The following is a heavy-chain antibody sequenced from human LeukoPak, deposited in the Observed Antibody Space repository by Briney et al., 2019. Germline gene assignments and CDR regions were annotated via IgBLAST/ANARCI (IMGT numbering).Heavy chain of an antibody. CDR2: ISAYNGNT. Sequence: ASVKVSCKASGYTFTSYGISWVRQAPGQGLEWMGWISAYNGNTNYAQKLQGRVTMTTDTSTSTAYMELSRLRSDDTAVYYCARVAAYGTYFDYWGQGTLVTVSS. V-gene: IGHV1-18*01. D-gene: IGHD1-1*01. CDR1: GYTFTSYG. CDR3: ARVAAYGTYFDY. J-gene: IGHJ4*02.